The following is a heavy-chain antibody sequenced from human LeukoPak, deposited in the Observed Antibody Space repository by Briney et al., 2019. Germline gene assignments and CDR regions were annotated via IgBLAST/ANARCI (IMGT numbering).Heavy chain of an antibody. CDR1: GGSISSSNW. CDR3: AREGYDSSGYSAY. Sequence: PSGTLSLTCAVSGGSISSSNWWSWVRQPPGKGLEWIGEIYHSGSTNYNPSLKSRVTISVDKSKNQFSLKLSSVTAADTAVYYCAREGYDSSGYSAYWGQGALVTVSS. J-gene: IGHJ4*02. V-gene: IGHV4-4*02. CDR2: IYHSGST. D-gene: IGHD3-22*01.